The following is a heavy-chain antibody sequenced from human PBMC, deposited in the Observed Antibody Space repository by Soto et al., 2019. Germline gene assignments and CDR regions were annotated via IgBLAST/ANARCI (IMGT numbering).Heavy chain of an antibody. J-gene: IGHJ6*03. CDR3: ARVRRGYSGYDPIKIYYYYYMDV. CDR1: GFTFSSYW. D-gene: IGHD5-12*01. V-gene: IGHV3-7*01. CDR2: IKRDGSEK. Sequence: GGSLRLSCAASGFTFSSYWMSWVRQAPGKGLEWVANIKRDGSEKYYVDSVKGRFTISRDNAKNSLYLQMNSLRAEDTAVYYCARVRRGYSGYDPIKIYYYYYMDVWGKGTTVTVSS.